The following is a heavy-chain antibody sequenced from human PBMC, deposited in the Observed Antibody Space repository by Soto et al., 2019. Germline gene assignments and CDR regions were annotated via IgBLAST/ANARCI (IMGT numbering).Heavy chain of an antibody. J-gene: IGHJ4*02. CDR1: GCSFSSYG. CDR3: ATDANEYLWEYYFDF. D-gene: IGHD3-16*01. CDR2: ISHDGSND. V-gene: IGHV3-30*03. Sequence: QPGGSLRLSCAASGCSFSSYGMHWVRQAPAKGLEWVAFISHDGSNDYYADSVKGRYTISRDNSKNTVYLQMNSLRVEDTALYSCATDANEYLWEYYFDFWGQGTLVTVSS.